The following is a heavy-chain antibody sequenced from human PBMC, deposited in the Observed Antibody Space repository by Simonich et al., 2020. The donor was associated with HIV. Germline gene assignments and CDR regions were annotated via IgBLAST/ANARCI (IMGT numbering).Heavy chain of an antibody. CDR3: ASGGSISSVWADDY. D-gene: IGHD3-16*01. J-gene: IGHJ4*02. CDR2: ISYDGSNK. Sequence: QVQLVESGGGVVQPGRSLRLSCAASGFTFSSYAMHWVPQAPGKGLEWVAVISYDGSNKYYADSVKGRFTISRDNSKNTLYLQMNSLRAEDTAVYYCASGGSISSVWADDYWGQGTLVTVSS. CDR1: GFTFSSYA. V-gene: IGHV3-30*07.